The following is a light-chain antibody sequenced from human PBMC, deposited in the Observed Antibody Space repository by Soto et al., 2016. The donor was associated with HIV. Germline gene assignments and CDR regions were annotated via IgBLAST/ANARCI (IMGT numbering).Light chain of an antibody. CDR1: NIGSKS. Sequence: SYVLTQSPSVSVAPGKTARIACGGNNIGSKSVHWYQQKPGQAPVLVVYDDSDRPSGIPERFSGSNSGNTATLTISRVEAGDEADYYCQVWDSSSDHLYVFGTGTKVTVL. J-gene: IGLJ1*01. V-gene: IGLV3-21*03. CDR3: QVWDSSSDHLYV. CDR2: DDS.